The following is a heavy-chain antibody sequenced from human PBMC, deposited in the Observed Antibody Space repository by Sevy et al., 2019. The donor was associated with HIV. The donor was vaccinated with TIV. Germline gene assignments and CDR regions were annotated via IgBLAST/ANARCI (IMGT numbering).Heavy chain of an antibody. CDR1: GFTFSSYG. D-gene: IGHD3-3*01. J-gene: IGHJ3*01. CDR3: ASVNNFCSGYYIWRGGAFDV. CDR2: IWYDGSNK. Sequence: GSLRLSCAASGFTFSSYGMHWVRQAPGKGLEWVAVIWYDGSNKYYADSVKGRFTISRDNSKNTLDLQMNSLGAQDTAVYYCASVNNFCSGYYIWRGGAFDVWGQGTMVTVS. V-gene: IGHV3-33*01.